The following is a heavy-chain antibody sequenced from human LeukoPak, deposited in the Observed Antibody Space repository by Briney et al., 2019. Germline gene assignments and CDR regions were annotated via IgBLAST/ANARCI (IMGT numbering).Heavy chain of an antibody. CDR2: ISWNGGST. Sequence: GGSLRLSCAGSRFTFDDFGMSWVRQAPGKGLEWVAGISWNGGSTGYADSVKGRFTISRDTAKNTVYLQMNSLRVDDTAVYYCARRDIVVVVSASDYWGQGTLVTVSS. V-gene: IGHV3-20*04. CDR1: RFTFDDFG. CDR3: ARRDIVVVVSASDY. D-gene: IGHD2-15*01. J-gene: IGHJ4*02.